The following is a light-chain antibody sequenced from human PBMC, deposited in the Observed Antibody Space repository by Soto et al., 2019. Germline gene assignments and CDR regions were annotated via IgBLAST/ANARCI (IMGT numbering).Light chain of an antibody. V-gene: IGLV2-8*01. CDR1: SSDVGGYNY. CDR3: SSYAASNNLGV. Sequence: QSALTQPPSASGSPGQSVTISCNGTSSDVGGYNYVSWYQQHPGKAPKLMIYEVSKRPSGVPDRFSGSKSGNTASLTVSGLQAEDEADYYCSSYAASNNLGVFGGGTKVTVL. J-gene: IGLJ2*01. CDR2: EVS.